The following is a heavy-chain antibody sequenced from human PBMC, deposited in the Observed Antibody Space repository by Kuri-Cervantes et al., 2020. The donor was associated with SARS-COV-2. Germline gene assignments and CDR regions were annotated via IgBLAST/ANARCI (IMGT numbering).Heavy chain of an antibody. J-gene: IGHJ6*03. CDR1: GFNYLNYA. Sequence: GESLKISCTASGFNYLNYAMHWVRQAPGTGLEWVAVVSYNGTNKYYADSVKGRFTISRDNSKNTLYLQMNSLRAEDTAVYYCAKDLKNYYDYMDVWGKGTTVTVSS. CDR2: VSYNGTNK. V-gene: IGHV3-30-3*01. CDR3: AKDLKNYYDYMDV.